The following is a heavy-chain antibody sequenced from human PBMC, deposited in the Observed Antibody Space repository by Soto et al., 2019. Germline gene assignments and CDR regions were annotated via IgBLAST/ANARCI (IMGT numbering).Heavy chain of an antibody. CDR2: INGDGSAT. CDR3: ARDRWLWFRDY. Sequence: EVQLVESGGDLVQPGGTLRLSCAASGFTFSNYWMHWVRQAPGKGLVWVSRINGDGSATSYADSVKGPFTISRDNAKDTLYLHMNSLSADDTAVYYCARDRWLWFRDYWGQGTLVTVSS. D-gene: IGHD3-10*01. J-gene: IGHJ4*02. CDR1: GFTFSNYW. V-gene: IGHV3-74*01.